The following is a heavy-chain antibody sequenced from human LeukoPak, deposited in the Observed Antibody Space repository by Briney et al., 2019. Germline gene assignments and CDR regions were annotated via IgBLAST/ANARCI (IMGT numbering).Heavy chain of an antibody. Sequence: PGGSLRLSCAASGFNFSIYYMNWVRQAPGMGLDWVGRIRSKTDGGTIDYAAPVKGRFVISRDDSRDTLYLQMNSLRIEDTAMYYCTTWTDLYDYWGQGILVTVSP. CDR1: GFNFSIYY. V-gene: IGHV3-15*01. CDR3: TTWTDLYDY. CDR2: IRSKTDGGTI. D-gene: IGHD3/OR15-3a*01. J-gene: IGHJ4*02.